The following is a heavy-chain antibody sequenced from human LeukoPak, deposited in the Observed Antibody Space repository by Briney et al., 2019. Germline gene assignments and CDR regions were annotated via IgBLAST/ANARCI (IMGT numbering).Heavy chain of an antibody. Sequence: GGSLRISCAASGFTFSSYWRHWVRQAPGKGLVWVSRINSDGSSTSYADSVKGRFTISRDNAKNTLYLQMNSLRAEDTAVYYCATSEDTSGWNSYWGQGTLVTVSS. D-gene: IGHD6-19*01. CDR3: ATSEDTSGWNSY. J-gene: IGHJ4*02. V-gene: IGHV3-74*01. CDR1: GFTFSSYW. CDR2: INSDGSST.